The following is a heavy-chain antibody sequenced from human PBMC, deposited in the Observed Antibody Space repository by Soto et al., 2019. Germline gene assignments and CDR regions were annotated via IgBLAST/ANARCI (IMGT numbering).Heavy chain of an antibody. CDR1: GFTLRNYD. Sequence: EVHLLEYGGGLVQPGGSLRLSCAASGFTLRNYDMSWVRQAPGKGLEWVSGTSGSGETTYYGDSVRGRFTISRDNSKNTLYLQMNSLSAEHTDVYYCAKVLYTGGSNGFDPWGQGTLVSVYS. J-gene: IGHJ5*02. V-gene: IGHV3-23*01. D-gene: IGHD2-8*02. CDR2: TSGSGETT. CDR3: AKVLYTGGSNGFDP.